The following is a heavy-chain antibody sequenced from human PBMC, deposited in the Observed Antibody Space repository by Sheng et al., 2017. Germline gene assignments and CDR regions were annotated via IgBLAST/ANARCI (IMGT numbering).Heavy chain of an antibody. V-gene: IGHV5-51*06. CDR2: IYPGDSNT. J-gene: IGHJ5*02. D-gene: IGHD3-10*01. CDR1: GYSFTTYW. CDR3: AREFRGVRDFDP. Sequence: EVQLVQSGAEVKKPEESLKISCKGSGYSFTTYWIDWVRQMPGKGLEWMGIIYPGDSNTRYSPSFQGQVTMSVDKSTSTAYLQWSSLKASDTAMYYCAREFRGVRDFDPWGQGTLVTVSS.